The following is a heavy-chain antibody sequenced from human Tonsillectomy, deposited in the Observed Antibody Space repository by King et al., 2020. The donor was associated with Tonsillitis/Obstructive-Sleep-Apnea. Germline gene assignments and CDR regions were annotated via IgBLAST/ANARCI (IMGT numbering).Heavy chain of an antibody. D-gene: IGHD6-19*01. CDR1: GGSITSSSYY. V-gene: IGHV4-39*01. CDR3: VRQGGSGWYYFDY. CDR2: IYYTGRT. Sequence: QLQESGPGLVKPSETLSLTCTVSGGSITSSSYYWDWVRQPPGKGQEWLGGIYYTGRTYYNPPLNSPVTMSVDTSKNQFSLKLSSVTAADTAVYYCVRQGGSGWYYFDYWGQGTLVTVSS. J-gene: IGHJ4*02.